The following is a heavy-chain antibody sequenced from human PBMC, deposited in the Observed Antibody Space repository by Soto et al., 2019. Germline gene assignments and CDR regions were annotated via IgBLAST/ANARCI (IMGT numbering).Heavy chain of an antibody. CDR2: ISYDGRNK. CDR1: GLTFSSYG. Sequence: GGSLRLSCAASGLTFSSYGMHWVRQAPGKGLEWVAVISYDGRNKYYGDSVKGRFTISRDNAKNTLYLQMNGLTAEDTAVYYCARESGDWTLNWFDPWGQGTLVIASS. J-gene: IGHJ5*02. CDR3: ARESGDWTLNWFDP. D-gene: IGHD2-21*02. V-gene: IGHV3-30*03.